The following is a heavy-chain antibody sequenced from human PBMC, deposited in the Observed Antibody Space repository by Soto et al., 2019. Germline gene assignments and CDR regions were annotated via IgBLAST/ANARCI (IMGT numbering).Heavy chain of an antibody. CDR2: IWYDGSNK. CDR1: GFTFSSYG. CDR3: AKVRLGYSSGCYYYYGMDV. V-gene: IGHV3-33*06. D-gene: IGHD6-19*01. J-gene: IGHJ6*02. Sequence: GGSLRLSCAASGFTFSSYGMHWVRQAPGKGLEWVAVIWYDGSNKYYADSVKGRFTISRDNSKNTLYLQMNSLRAEDTAVYYWAKVRLGYSSGCYYYYGMDVWGQGTTVTVSS.